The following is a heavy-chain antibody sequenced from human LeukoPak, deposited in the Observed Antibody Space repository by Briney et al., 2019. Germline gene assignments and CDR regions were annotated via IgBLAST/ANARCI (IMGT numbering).Heavy chain of an antibody. Sequence: GGSLRLSCAASGFTFSTYWMHWVRQAPGKGLVWVSRTNSDGSSTVYADSVKGRFTISRDNAKNTLYLQMNSLRAEDTAVYYCARDLGVVYALGFDYWGQGTLVTVSS. J-gene: IGHJ4*02. CDR2: TNSDGSST. CDR1: GFTFSTYW. V-gene: IGHV3-74*01. CDR3: ARDLGVVYALGFDY. D-gene: IGHD2-8*02.